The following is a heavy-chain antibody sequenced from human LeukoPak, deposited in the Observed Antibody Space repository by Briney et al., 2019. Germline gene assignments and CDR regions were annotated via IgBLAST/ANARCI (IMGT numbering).Heavy chain of an antibody. CDR2: INPNSGGT. CDR1: GYTFTGYY. V-gene: IGHV1-2*02. J-gene: IGHJ5*02. Sequence: ASVKVSCKASGYTFTGYYMHWVRQAPGQGLEWMGWINPNSGGTNYAQKFQGRVTMTRDTSISTAYMELSRLRSDDTAVYYCARGSTESYYDSSGYYSPVFYNWFDPWGQGTLVTVSS. CDR3: ARGSTESYYDSSGYYSPVFYNWFDP. D-gene: IGHD3-22*01.